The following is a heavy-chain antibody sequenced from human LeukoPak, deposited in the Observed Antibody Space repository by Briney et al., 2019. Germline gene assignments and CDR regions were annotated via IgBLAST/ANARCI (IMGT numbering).Heavy chain of an antibody. CDR1: GGSISSSNW. J-gene: IGHJ4*02. D-gene: IGHD2-15*01. V-gene: IGHV4-4*02. CDR3: ARDRGCSGGSCPPWGYSYGYGALGFDY. Sequence: SGTLSLTCAVSGGSISSSNWWSWVRQPPGKGLEWIGEIYHSGSTNYNPSLKSRVTISVDKSKNQFSLKLSSVTAADTAVYYCARDRGCSGGSCPPWGYSYGYGALGFDYWGQGTLVTVSS. CDR2: IYHSGST.